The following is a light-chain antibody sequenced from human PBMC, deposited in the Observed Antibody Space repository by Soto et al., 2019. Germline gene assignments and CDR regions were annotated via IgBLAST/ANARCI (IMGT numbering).Light chain of an antibody. Sequence: TVMTQYQANLSVSPGERATLSCRASQSVNSNLAWYQQKLVQVPRVLVYGASSRATGIPDRFSCSGSGTAFILTMSSLQSEDFAVYYCQEYNTWPWTFGQGTKVDIK. CDR1: QSVNSN. CDR2: GAS. CDR3: QEYNTWPWT. V-gene: IGKV3-15*01. J-gene: IGKJ1*01.